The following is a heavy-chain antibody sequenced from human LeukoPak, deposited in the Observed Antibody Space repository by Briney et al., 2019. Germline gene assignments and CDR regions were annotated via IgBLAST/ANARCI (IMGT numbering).Heavy chain of an antibody. CDR3: ARHSPVVPAAIGY. V-gene: IGHV4-59*08. CDR2: IYSSGST. D-gene: IGHD2-2*01. Sequence: SETLSLTCTVSGGSINRYYRSWIRQPPGKGLEWIGYIYSSGSTNYNPALKSRVTISVDTSKNQFSLKLSSVTAADTAVYHCARHSPVVPAAIGYWGQGTLVTVSS. CDR1: GGSINRYY. J-gene: IGHJ4*02.